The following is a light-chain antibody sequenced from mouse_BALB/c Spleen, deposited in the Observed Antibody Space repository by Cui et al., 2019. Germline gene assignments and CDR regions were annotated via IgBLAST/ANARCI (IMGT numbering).Light chain of an antibody. V-gene: IGKV6-25*01. Sequence: DILMTQSHTFMSTSVGERVSITCTASQDMSTAVAWYQQKPGQSPKLLIYSASTRHTGVPERFTGSGSGTDYSLTISSLQAEDLALYYCQQHYSTPWTFGGGTKLEIK. CDR3: QQHYSTPWT. CDR1: QDMSTA. CDR2: SAS. J-gene: IGKJ1*01.